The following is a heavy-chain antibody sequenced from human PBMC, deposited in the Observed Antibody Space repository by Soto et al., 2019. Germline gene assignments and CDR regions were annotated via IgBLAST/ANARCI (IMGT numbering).Heavy chain of an antibody. CDR1: GFSLSTSGVG. D-gene: IGHD6-13*01. Sequence: QITLKESGPTLVKPTQTLTLTCTFSGFSLSTSGVGVGWIRQPPGKALEWLALIYWDDDKRYSPSLKSRLTITQDTSKNQVVLTMTNMDPVDTATYYCAHRRGGAAVFDPWGQGTLVTVSS. CDR2: IYWDDDK. J-gene: IGHJ5*02. CDR3: AHRRGGAAVFDP. V-gene: IGHV2-5*02.